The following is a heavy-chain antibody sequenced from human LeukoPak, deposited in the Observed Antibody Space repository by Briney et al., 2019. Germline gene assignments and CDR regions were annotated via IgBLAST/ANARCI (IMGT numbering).Heavy chain of an antibody. V-gene: IGHV4-34*01. D-gene: IGHD2-2*01. Sequence: SETLSLTCAVYGGSFSGYYWSWVRQPPGKGLEWIGEINHSGSTNYNTSLTSRGNISVHPSKHHFSLKLSSVTAADTAVYYCARVAVVPAARTSTDAFDIWGQGTMVTVSS. CDR2: INHSGST. CDR1: GGSFSGYY. J-gene: IGHJ3*02. CDR3: ARVAVVPAARTSTDAFDI.